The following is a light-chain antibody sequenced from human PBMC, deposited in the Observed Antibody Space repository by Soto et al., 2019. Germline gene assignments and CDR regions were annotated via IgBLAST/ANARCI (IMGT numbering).Light chain of an antibody. CDR1: QSISSW. CDR3: QQFNSYPLA. J-gene: IGKJ4*01. V-gene: IGKV1-5*01. Sequence: DIQMTQSPSTLSALLGDRVTITCRASQSISSWLAWYQQKPGKAPKFLIYDASSLESGVPSRFGGSGSGTQFTLTISSLQPDDSATDYCQQFNSYPLAFGGGTKVEI. CDR2: DAS.